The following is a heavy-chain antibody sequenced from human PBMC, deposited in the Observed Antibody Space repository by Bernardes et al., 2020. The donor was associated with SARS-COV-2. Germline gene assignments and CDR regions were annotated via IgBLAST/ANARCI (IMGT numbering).Heavy chain of an antibody. J-gene: IGHJ4*02. CDR1: GFTFSSYE. CDR3: ARETGYSSGWYRDYFDY. V-gene: IGHV3-48*03. CDR2: ISSSGSTI. Sequence: GGSLRLSCAGLGFTFSSYEMNWVRQAPGKGLEWVSYISSSGSTIYYADSVKGRFTISRDNAKNSLYLQMNSLRAEDTAVYYCARETGYSSGWYRDYFDYWGQGTLVTVSS. D-gene: IGHD6-19*01.